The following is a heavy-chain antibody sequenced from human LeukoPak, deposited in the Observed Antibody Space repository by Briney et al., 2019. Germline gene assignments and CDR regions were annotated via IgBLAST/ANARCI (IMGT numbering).Heavy chain of an antibody. J-gene: IGHJ4*02. D-gene: IGHD6-19*01. CDR2: FYSGGST. CDR3: ARTDGRSSGWYAYDY. CDR1: GFTVISNY. V-gene: IGHV3-53*01. Sequence: PGGSLRLSCAASGFTVISNYMTWVRQAPGKGLEWVSVFYSGGSTYYADSVKGRFTISRDNSKNTLYLQMNSLRAEDTAVYYCARTDGRSSGWYAYDYWGQGTLVTVSS.